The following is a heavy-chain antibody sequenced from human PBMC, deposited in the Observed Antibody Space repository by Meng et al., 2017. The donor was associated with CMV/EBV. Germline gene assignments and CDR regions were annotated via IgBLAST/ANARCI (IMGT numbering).Heavy chain of an antibody. Sequence: FTFSDYGMSWVRQAQGKGLEWVAGINYNGAYTGYEESVKGRFTISRDNAKNSLYLQINSLRADDTAFYYCARDKYCSSSSCPGGWFDSWGQGALVTVSS. J-gene: IGHJ5*01. CDR2: INYNGAYT. CDR1: FTFSDYG. CDR3: ARDKYCSSSSCPGGWFDS. V-gene: IGHV3-20*03. D-gene: IGHD2-2*01.